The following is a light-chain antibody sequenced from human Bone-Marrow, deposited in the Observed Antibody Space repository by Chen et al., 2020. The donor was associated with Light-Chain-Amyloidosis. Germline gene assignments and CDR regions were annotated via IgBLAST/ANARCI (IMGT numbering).Light chain of an antibody. CDR1: DLPTKY. CDR2: RDT. V-gene: IGLV3-25*03. J-gene: IGLJ2*01. Sequence: SYELTHPPSVSVSPVQTARITCSGDDLPTKYAHWYQQKPGQAPVLVIHRDTERPSGISERFSGSSSGTTATLTISGVQAEDEADYHCQSADSSGTYEVIFGGGTKLTVL. CDR3: QSADSSGTYEVI.